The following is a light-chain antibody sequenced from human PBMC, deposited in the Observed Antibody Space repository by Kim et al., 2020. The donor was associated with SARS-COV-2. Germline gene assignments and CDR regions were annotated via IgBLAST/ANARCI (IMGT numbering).Light chain of an antibody. CDR2: AAS. J-gene: IGKJ2*01. CDR3: QQYGSSPPT. V-gene: IGKV3-20*01. CDR1: QSVSTHL. Sequence: LVPGGRAPLPCRARQSVSTHLLAWYQQKPGQAPRFLMYAASTRATGIPDRFSGSGSGTDFTLTISRLEPEDFAVYYCQQYGSSPPTFGQGTKLEI.